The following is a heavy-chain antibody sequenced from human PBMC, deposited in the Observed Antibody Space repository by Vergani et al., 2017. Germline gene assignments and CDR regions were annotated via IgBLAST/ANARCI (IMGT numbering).Heavy chain of an antibody. CDR1: GYTFTGYY. CDR3: ARGPLRGYSGYDTLDAFDI. CDR2: INPNSGGT. J-gene: IGHJ3*02. D-gene: IGHD5-12*01. Sequence: QVQLVQSGAEVKKPGASVKVSCKASGYTFTGYYMHWVRQAPGQGLEWMGWINPNSGGTNYAQKFQGWVTMTRDTSISTAYMELSRLRSDDTAVYYCARGPLRGYSGYDTLDAFDIWGQGTMVTVSS. V-gene: IGHV1-2*04.